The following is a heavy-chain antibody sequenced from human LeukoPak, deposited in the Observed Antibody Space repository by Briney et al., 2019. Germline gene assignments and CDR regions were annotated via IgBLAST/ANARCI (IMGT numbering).Heavy chain of an antibody. Sequence: GESLKISCRGSGYSFTSHWIGWARQMPRKGLEWMPIIYAGDSGTRISPSFQGQVTISADKSISTAYLQWSSLKASDTAIYYCTRHIAAAGPDYWGQGTLVTVSS. CDR3: TRHIAAAGPDY. D-gene: IGHD6-13*01. V-gene: IGHV5-51*01. J-gene: IGHJ4*02. CDR1: GYSFTSHW. CDR2: IYAGDSGT.